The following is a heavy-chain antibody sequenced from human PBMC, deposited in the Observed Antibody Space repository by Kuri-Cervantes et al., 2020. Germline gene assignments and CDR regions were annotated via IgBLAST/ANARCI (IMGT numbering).Heavy chain of an antibody. J-gene: IGHJ6*01. CDR1: GYTFTGYY. CDR2: INPSGGST. D-gene: IGHD3-9*01. V-gene: IGHV1-46*01. Sequence: ASVKVSCKASGYTFTGYYMHWVRQAPGQGLEWMGIINPSGGSTSYAQKFQGRVTMTRDTSTSTVYMELSSLRSEDTAVYYCARSLTGYYIDYYYGMDVWGQGTTVTGYS. CDR3: ARSLTGYYIDYYYGMDV.